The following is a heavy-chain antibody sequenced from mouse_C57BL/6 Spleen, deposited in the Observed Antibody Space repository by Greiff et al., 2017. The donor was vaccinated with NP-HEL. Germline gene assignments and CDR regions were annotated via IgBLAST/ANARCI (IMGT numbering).Heavy chain of an antibody. Sequence: VQLQQSGPELVKPGASVKISCKASGYSFTSYYIHWVKQRPGQGLEWIGWIYPGSGNTKYNEKFKGKATLTADTSSSTAYMQLSSLTSEDSAVYYCGRGDYDGSSPFAYWGKGTLVTVSA. CDR3: GRGDYDGSSPFAY. D-gene: IGHD1-1*01. CDR1: GYSFTSYY. V-gene: IGHV1-66*01. CDR2: IYPGSGNT. J-gene: IGHJ3*01.